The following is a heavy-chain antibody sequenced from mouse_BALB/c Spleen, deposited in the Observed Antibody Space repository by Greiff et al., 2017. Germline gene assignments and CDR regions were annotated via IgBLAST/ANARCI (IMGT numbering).Heavy chain of an antibody. J-gene: IGHJ3*01. CDR2: ISSGGSS. CDR3: ARERYGNDLAWCAD. D-gene: IGHD2-10*02. Sequence: EVKLVESGGGLVKPGGSLKLSCAASGFTFSSYAMSWVRQTPEKRLEWVASISSGGSSYYPDSVKGRFTIARDNARNILYLQMSSRRSEDTAMYDCARERYGNDLAWCADWGEGTRVTVAA. V-gene: IGHV5-6-5*01. CDR1: GFTFSSYA.